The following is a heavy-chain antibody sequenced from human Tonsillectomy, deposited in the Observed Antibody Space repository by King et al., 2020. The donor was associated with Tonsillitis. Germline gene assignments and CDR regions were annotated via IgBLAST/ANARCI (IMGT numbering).Heavy chain of an antibody. V-gene: IGHV3-30*04. CDR1: GFTFSSYA. D-gene: IGHD4-17*01. CDR2: ISYDGSNK. Sequence: QVQLVESGGGVVQPGRSLRLSCAASGFTFSSYAMHWVRQAPGKGLEWVAVISYDGSNKYYADSVKGRFTISRDNSKNTLYLQMNSLRAEDTAVYYCARDPHDYESVGAFDIWGQGTMVTVSS. J-gene: IGHJ3*02. CDR3: ARDPHDYESVGAFDI.